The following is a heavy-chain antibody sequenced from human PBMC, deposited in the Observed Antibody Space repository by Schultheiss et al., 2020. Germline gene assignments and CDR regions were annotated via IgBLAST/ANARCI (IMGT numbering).Heavy chain of an antibody. D-gene: IGHD5-18*01. CDR3: ARVRYTYGYEPMRFDY. V-gene: IGHV3-30*03. J-gene: IGHJ4*02. Sequence: GGSLRLSCAASGFTFSNAWMSWVRQAPGKGLEWVAVISYDGSNKYYADSVKGRFTISRDNAKNSLYLQMNSLRAEDTAVYYCARVRYTYGYEPMRFDYWGQGDLGTVSS. CDR1: GFTFSNAW. CDR2: ISYDGSNK.